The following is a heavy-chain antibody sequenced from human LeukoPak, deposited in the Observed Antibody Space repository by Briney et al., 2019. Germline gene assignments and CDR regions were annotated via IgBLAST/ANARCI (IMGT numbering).Heavy chain of an antibody. J-gene: IGHJ6*02. CDR3: ARGGVMVRGVITPMDV. CDR2: INHSGST. CDR1: GGSFSVYY. Sequence: PSETLSLTCAVYGGSFSVYYWSWIRQPPGKGLEWIGEINHSGSTNYNPSLKSRVTISVDTSKSQFSLKLSSVTAADTAVYYCARGGVMVRGVITPMDVWGQGTTVTVSS. D-gene: IGHD3-10*01. V-gene: IGHV4-34*01.